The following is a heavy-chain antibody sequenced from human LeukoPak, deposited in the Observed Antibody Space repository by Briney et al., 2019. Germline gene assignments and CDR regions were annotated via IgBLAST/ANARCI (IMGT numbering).Heavy chain of an antibody. CDR2: ISSSSGAI. J-gene: IGHJ3*02. D-gene: IGHD1-26*01. Sequence: PGGSLRLSCAASGFTFNTYNMNWVRQTPSKGLGWISYISSSSGAIYYADSVKGRFTISRDNAKNSLYLQMNSLRDEDTAVYYCARDPPAPFVYGGTYPPDAFDIWGQGAMVTVSS. CDR3: ARDPPAPFVYGGTYPPDAFDI. V-gene: IGHV3-48*02. CDR1: GFTFNTYN.